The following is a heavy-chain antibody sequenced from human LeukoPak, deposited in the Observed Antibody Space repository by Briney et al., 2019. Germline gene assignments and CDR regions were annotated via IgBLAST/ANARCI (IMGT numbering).Heavy chain of an antibody. CDR3: ASGGWLLPPY. Sequence: ASVKVSCKASGDTFSSYAISWVRQAPGQGLEWMGRIIPIFGTANYAQKFQGRVTITADKSTSTAYMELSSLRSEDTVVYYCASGGWLLPPYWGQGTLVTVSS. D-gene: IGHD3-22*01. V-gene: IGHV1-69*06. CDR2: IIPIFGTA. CDR1: GDTFSSYA. J-gene: IGHJ4*02.